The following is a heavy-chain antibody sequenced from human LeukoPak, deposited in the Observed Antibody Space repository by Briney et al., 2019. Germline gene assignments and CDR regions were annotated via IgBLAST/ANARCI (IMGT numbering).Heavy chain of an antibody. V-gene: IGHV3-21*01. CDR2: ISSSSSYI. CDR3: ASDSVATMRFDY. J-gene: IGHJ4*02. CDR1: GFTFSSYS. D-gene: IGHD5-12*01. Sequence: GGSLRLSCAASGFTFSSYSMNWVRQAPGEGLEWVSSISSSSSYIYYADSVKGRFTISRDNAKNSLYLQMNSLRADDTAVYYCASDSVATMRFDYWGQGTLVTVSS.